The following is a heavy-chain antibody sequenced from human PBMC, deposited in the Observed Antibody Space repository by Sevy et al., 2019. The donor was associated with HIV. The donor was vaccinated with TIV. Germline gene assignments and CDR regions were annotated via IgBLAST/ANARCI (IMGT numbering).Heavy chain of an antibody. J-gene: IGHJ6*02. V-gene: IGHV3-48*03. Sequence: GGSLRLSCAASGFTFSSYEMNWVRQAPGKGLEWVSYISSSGSTIYYADSVKGRFTISRDNAKNSLYLQMNSLRAEDTAVYYCARDLSSLTIFGVVIMDYYYYGMDVWGQGTTVTVSS. D-gene: IGHD3-3*01. CDR1: GFTFSSYE. CDR3: ARDLSSLTIFGVVIMDYYYYGMDV. CDR2: ISSSGSTI.